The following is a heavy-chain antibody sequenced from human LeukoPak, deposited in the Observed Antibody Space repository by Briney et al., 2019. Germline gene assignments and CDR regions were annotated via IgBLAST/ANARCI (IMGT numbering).Heavy chain of an antibody. CDR2: ISAYNGNT. J-gene: IGHJ3*02. D-gene: IGHD1-14*01. Sequence: ASVKVSCKASGYTFTSYGISWVRQAPGQGLEWMGWISAYNGNTNYAQKLQGRVTMTTDTSTSTAYMELRSLRSDDTAVYYCARGSVYNRNPMAFDIWGQGTMVTVSS. V-gene: IGHV1-18*01. CDR3: ARGSVYNRNPMAFDI. CDR1: GYTFTSYG.